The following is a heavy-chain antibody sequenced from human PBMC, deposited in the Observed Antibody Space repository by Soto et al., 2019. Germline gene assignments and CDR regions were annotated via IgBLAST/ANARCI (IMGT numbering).Heavy chain of an antibody. CDR1: GFTLDDYA. CDR3: AKDSSSWYYFDY. J-gene: IGHJ4*02. Sequence: EVQLVESGGGLVQPGRSLRLSCAASGFTLDDYAMHWVRQAPGKGLEWVSGISWNSGSIGYADSVKGRFTISRDNAKNSLYLQMNSLRAEDTAVYYCAKDSSSWYYFDYWGQGTLVTVSS. CDR2: ISWNSGSI. V-gene: IGHV3-9*01. D-gene: IGHD6-13*01.